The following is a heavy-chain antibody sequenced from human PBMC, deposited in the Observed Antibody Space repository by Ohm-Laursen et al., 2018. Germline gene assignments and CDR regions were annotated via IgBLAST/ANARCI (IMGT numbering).Heavy chain of an antibody. D-gene: IGHD6-13*01. CDR3: IHISATGVY. CDR2: IKSKTDGGTT. V-gene: IGHV3-15*01. CDR1: GFTFINAW. Sequence: SLRLSCAASGFTFINAWMNWVRQAPGKGLEWVGRIKSKTDGGTTDYATPVKSRFTISRDDSKNTLYLQMNSLKTEETAVYYCIHISATGVYWGQGTLVTVSS. J-gene: IGHJ4*02.